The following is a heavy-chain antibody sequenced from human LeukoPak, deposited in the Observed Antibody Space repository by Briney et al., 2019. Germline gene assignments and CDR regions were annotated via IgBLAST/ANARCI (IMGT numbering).Heavy chain of an antibody. CDR1: GFTLSSYA. D-gene: IGHD3-10*01. Sequence: GGSLRLSCAVSGFTLSSYAMSWVRQPPGKGLEWVSSISGSGTNTYYADSVKGRFTISRDNSRNLLFLQMSSLRVEDTAVYYCAKRRHYYGSGDYYRDPWGQGTLVTVSS. CDR2: ISGSGTNT. J-gene: IGHJ5*02. CDR3: AKRRHYYGSGDYYRDP. V-gene: IGHV3-23*01.